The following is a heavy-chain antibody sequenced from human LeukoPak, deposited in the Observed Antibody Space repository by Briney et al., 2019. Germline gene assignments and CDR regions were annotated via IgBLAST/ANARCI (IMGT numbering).Heavy chain of an antibody. CDR1: GGSISSSSYY. J-gene: IGHJ4*02. CDR2: IYYSGST. Sequence: SETLSLTCTVSGGSISSSSYYWGWIRQPPGKGLEWIGSIYYSGSTYYNPSLKSRVTISVDTSKNQFSLKLSSVTAADTAVYYCARGHWGSGSYSDRFFDYWGQGTLVTVSS. CDR3: ARGHWGSGSYSDRFFDY. V-gene: IGHV4-39*07. D-gene: IGHD3-10*01.